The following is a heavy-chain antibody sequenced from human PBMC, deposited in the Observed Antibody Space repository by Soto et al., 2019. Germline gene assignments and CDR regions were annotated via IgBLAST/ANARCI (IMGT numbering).Heavy chain of an antibody. Sequence: QVQLVQSGAEVKKPGASVKVSCKASGYTFTSYAMHWVRQAPGQRLEWMGWINAGNGNTKYSQKFQGRVTITRDTSASTAYMELSSLRSEVTAVYYCARDRMSSSWYGAGDDAFDIWGQGTMVTVSS. D-gene: IGHD6-13*01. J-gene: IGHJ3*02. CDR1: GYTFTSYA. V-gene: IGHV1-3*01. CDR2: INAGNGNT. CDR3: ARDRMSSSWYGAGDDAFDI.